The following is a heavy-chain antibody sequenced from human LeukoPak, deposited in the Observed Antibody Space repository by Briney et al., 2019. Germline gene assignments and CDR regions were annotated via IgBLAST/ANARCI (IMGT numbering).Heavy chain of an antibody. CDR2: INYKTNGGTA. D-gene: IGHD3-3*01. CDR3: ATDHRTIYGVVFPDY. Sequence: GGSLRLSCAASGFTFSSYGMHWVRQAPGKGLEWVGRINYKTNGGTADYAAPVKGRFTISRDDSKDTLYLQMNSLTTEDTGVYYCATDHRTIYGVVFPDYWGQGTLVTVSS. V-gene: IGHV3-15*01. CDR1: GFTFSSYG. J-gene: IGHJ4*02.